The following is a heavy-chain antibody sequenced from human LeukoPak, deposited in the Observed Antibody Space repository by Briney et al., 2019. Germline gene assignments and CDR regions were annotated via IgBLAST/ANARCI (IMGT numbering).Heavy chain of an antibody. D-gene: IGHD6-13*01. CDR3: AKLSSWTDRNFDY. V-gene: IGHV3-23*01. Sequence: PGGSLRLSCAASGFTFSGYAMSWVRQAPGKGLEWVSAISGSAGTTYYADSVKGRFTISRDNSKNTLYLQMNSLRAEDTAVYYCAKLSSWTDRNFDYWGQGTLVTVPS. CDR1: GFTFSGYA. J-gene: IGHJ4*02. CDR2: ISGSAGTT.